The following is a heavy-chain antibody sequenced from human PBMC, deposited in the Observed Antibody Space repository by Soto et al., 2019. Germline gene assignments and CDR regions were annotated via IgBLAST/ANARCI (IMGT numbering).Heavy chain of an antibody. V-gene: IGHV1-69*01. J-gene: IGHJ3*01. CDR2: TIPVFGSG. Sequence: QVRLVQSGAEVKKPGSSVQVSCKASGGTFTSYGISWVRQAPGQGLEWMGETIPVFGSGNYAQKFQGRVTITVDGSSTTSYMELSGLRSEDTAVDYCARDLAPAAIAGDAFDLWGQGTMVTVSS. CDR3: ARDLAPAAIAGDAFDL. D-gene: IGHD2-2*02. CDR1: GGTFTSYG.